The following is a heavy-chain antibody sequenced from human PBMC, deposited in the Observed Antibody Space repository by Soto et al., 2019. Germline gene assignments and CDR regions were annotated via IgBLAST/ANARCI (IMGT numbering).Heavy chain of an antibody. Sequence: SETLSLTCTISGGSISDLYLSWTRQPPGKGLEWIGYGLRHEFVGTNPSLTNRVTISVDMSKRQFSLRLNSVTAADTAVHYCVAGPDHAKSAYWGQGTLVTVSS. J-gene: IGHJ4*01. CDR2: GLRHEFV. CDR1: GGSISDLY. CDR3: VAGPDHAKSAY. V-gene: IGHV4-59*11.